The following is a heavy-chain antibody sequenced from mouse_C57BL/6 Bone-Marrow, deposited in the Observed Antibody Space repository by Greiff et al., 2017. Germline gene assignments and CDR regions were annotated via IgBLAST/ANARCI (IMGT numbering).Heavy chain of an antibody. V-gene: IGHV1-34*01. J-gene: IGHJ4*01. CDR1: GYTFTDYY. Sequence: EVQLQQSGPELVKPGASVKMSCKASGYTFTDYYMHWVKQSHGKSLEWIGYIYPNNGGNGYNQKFKGKATLTVDQSSSTAYMEIRSLTSEDSAVYYCARVGDGYPLAMDYWGQGTSVTVSS. D-gene: IGHD2-3*01. CDR3: ARVGDGYPLAMDY. CDR2: IYPNNGGN.